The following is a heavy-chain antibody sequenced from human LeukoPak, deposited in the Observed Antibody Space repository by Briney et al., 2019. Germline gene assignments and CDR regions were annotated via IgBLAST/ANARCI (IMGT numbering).Heavy chain of an antibody. CDR1: GFTFSSYS. D-gene: IGHD2-21*01. V-gene: IGHV3-21*01. CDR3: ARGMWTSIDY. CDR2: ISSSSSYI. Sequence: GGSLRLSCAASGFTFSSYSMNWARQAPGKGLEWVSSISSSSSYIYYADSVKGRFAISRDNAKNSLYLQMNSLRAEDTAVYYCARGMWTSIDYWGQGTLVTVSS. J-gene: IGHJ4*02.